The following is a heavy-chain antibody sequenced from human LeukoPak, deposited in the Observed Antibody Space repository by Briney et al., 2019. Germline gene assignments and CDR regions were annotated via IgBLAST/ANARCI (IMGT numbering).Heavy chain of an antibody. J-gene: IGHJ3*02. D-gene: IGHD1-26*01. CDR3: ARVGKVGATGALDI. CDR2: ISDGGTTI. Sequence: PGGSLTLSCELSGVTISHYYMSWIRQAPGKGLQWLAYISDGGTTIFYADSGEGRFTISRDNAKNSVYLQLNSLTAEDTAVYYCARVGKVGATGALDIWGQGTPVAVSS. V-gene: IGHV3-11*04. CDR1: GVTISHYY.